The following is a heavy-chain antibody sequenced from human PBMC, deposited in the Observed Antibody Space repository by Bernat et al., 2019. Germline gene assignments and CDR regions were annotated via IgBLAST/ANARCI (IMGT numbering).Heavy chain of an antibody. CDR1: GFTFSNAW. CDR3: TTGVVPAAIYYYYYMDV. CDR2: IKSKTDGGTT. J-gene: IGHJ6*03. Sequence: EVQLVESGGGLVKPGGSLRLSCAASGFTFSNAWMSWVRQAPGKGLEWVGRIKSKTDGGTTDYAAPVKGRFTISRDDSKNTLYLQMNSLKTEDTAVYYCTTGVVPAAIYYYYYMDVWGKGTTVTVSS. D-gene: IGHD2-2*01. V-gene: IGHV3-15*01.